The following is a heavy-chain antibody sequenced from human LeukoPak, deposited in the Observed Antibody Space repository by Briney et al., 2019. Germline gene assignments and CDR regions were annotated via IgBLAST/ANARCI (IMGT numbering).Heavy chain of an antibody. CDR1: GFTFSNYA. J-gene: IGHJ6*02. CDR3: AKNLGLELYHISGMDV. D-gene: IGHD1-7*01. CDR2: ISGSGGTT. V-gene: IGHV3-23*01. Sequence: GGSLRLSCGVSGFTFSNYAMNWVRQAPGKGLEWVSAISGSGGTTYYADSVKGRFTISRDNSKNTLYLQMNSLRAEDTAVYYCAKNLGLELYHISGMDVWGQGTTVTVSS.